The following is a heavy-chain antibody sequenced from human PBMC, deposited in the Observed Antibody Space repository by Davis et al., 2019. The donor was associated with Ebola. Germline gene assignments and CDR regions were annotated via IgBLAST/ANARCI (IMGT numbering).Heavy chain of an antibody. CDR2: INQYGGEE. D-gene: IGHD2-8*01. J-gene: IGHJ6*02. Sequence: GESLKISCAASGFTFSNYEFHWVRQAPGKGLEWVANINQYGGEEYYVDSVKGRFTISRDNAKNSLYLHLHSVRAEDTAIYYCAREIANGHHGMDVWGQGTTITVSS. CDR1: GFTFSNYE. V-gene: IGHV3-7*01. CDR3: AREIANGHHGMDV.